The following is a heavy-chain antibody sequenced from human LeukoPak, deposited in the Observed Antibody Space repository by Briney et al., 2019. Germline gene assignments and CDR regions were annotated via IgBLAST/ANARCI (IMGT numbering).Heavy chain of an antibody. CDR3: ARDSHYYNSSGYGGYWFDP. J-gene: IGHJ5*02. CDR2: IYTSGST. D-gene: IGHD3-22*01. CDR1: GGSVCSGSYY. Sequence: PSQTLSLTCTVSGGSVCSGSYYWSWIRQPAGKGLEWIGRIYTSGSTNYNPSLKSRVTISVDTSKNQFSLKLSSVTAADTAVYYCARDSHYYNSSGYGGYWFDPWGQGTLVTVSS. V-gene: IGHV4-61*02.